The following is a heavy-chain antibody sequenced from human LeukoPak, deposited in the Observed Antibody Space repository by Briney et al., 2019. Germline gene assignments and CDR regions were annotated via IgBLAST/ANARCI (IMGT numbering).Heavy chain of an antibody. V-gene: IGHV4-4*07. CDR1: GGSISSYY. D-gene: IGHD3-22*01. CDR2: IYTSGST. CDR3: ARDFHYYDSSGYSIFDY. J-gene: IGHJ4*02. Sequence: PSETLSLTCTVSGGSISSYYWSWIRQPAGKGLEWIGRIYTSGSTNYNPSLKSRVTMSVDTSKNQFSLMLSSVTAADTAVYYCARDFHYYDSSGYSIFDYWGQGTLVTVSS.